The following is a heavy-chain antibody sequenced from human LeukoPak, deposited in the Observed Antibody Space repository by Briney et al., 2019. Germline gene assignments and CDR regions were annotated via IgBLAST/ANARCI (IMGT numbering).Heavy chain of an antibody. D-gene: IGHD1-26*01. CDR1: GFTFDDYA. CDR3: ARGIVGATTVFDY. CDR2: ISWNSGSI. V-gene: IGHV3-9*01. J-gene: IGHJ4*02. Sequence: PGGSLRLSCAASGFTFDDYAMHWVRQAPGKGLEWVSGISWNSGSIGYADSVKGRFTISRDNAKNSLYLQMNSLRAEDTAVYYCARGIVGATTVFDYWGQGTLVTVSS.